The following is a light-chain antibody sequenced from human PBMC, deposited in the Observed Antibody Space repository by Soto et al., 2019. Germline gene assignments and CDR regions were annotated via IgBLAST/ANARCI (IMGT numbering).Light chain of an antibody. Sequence: EIVMTQSPATLSVSPGERATLSCRASQCVSSNLAWYQQKPGQAPSLLIYGASTRAAGTPARFSGSGSGTDFTLTISRLEPEDFAVYYCHQYTDWPLTFGQGTKVDIK. CDR3: HQYTDWPLT. V-gene: IGKV3D-15*01. CDR2: GAS. CDR1: QCVSSN. J-gene: IGKJ1*01.